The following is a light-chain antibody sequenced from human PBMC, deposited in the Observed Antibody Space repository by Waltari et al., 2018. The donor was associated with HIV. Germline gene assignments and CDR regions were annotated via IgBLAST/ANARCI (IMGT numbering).Light chain of an antibody. CDR1: TNDFWTYNF. CDR3: CSYAGDSTFM. V-gene: IGLV2-23*03. J-gene: IGLJ3*02. Sequence: QSALTQPASVSGSPGQSITISCTGTTNDFWTYNFVSFSQQHPGKAPKLIIYEGNKRPSGVSNRFSGSKSGNTASLTLSGLQAEDEADYHCCSYAGDSTFMFGGGTKLTVL. CDR2: EGN.